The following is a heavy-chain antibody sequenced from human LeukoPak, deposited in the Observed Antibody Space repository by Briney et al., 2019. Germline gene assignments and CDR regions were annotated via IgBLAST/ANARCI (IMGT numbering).Heavy chain of an antibody. D-gene: IGHD3-16*01. CDR2: IYHSGST. J-gene: IGHJ4*02. CDR3: ARGGEEPYYFDY. V-gene: IGHV4-30-2*01. CDR1: GGSISSGGYS. Sequence: SRTLSLTCAVSGGSISSGGYSWSWIRQPPGKGLEWIGYIYHSGSTYYNPSLKSRVTISVDRSKNQFSLKLSSVTATDTAVYYCARGGEEPYYFDYWGQGTLVTVSS.